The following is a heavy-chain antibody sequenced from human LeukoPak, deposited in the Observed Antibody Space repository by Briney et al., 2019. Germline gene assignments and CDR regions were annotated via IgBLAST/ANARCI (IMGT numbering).Heavy chain of an antibody. CDR3: ARQLGYCSSTSCYADKVDY. CDR1: GGSISSSSYY. Sequence: PSETLSFTCTVSGGSISSSSYYWGWIRQPPGKGLEWIGSIYYSGSTYYNPSLKSRVTISVDTSKNQFSLKLSSVTAADTAVYYCARQLGYCSSTSCYADKVDYWGQGTWSPSPQ. J-gene: IGHJ4*02. V-gene: IGHV4-39*01. D-gene: IGHD2-2*01. CDR2: IYYSGST.